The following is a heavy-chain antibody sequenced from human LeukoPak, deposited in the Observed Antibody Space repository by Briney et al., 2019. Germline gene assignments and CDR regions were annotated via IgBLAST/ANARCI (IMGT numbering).Heavy chain of an antibody. J-gene: IGHJ4*02. Sequence: SETLSLTCTVSGGSMSDYYWTWIRQSPGKGQEWIAYIHYSGSTNLNPSLKSRVTISVDTSRNQFSLRLNSVTAADTAVYYCARLRGNYFPDYWGQGTLVTVSS. D-gene: IGHD2/OR15-2a*01. CDR3: ARLRGNYFPDY. CDR2: IHYSGST. CDR1: GGSMSDYY. V-gene: IGHV4-59*01.